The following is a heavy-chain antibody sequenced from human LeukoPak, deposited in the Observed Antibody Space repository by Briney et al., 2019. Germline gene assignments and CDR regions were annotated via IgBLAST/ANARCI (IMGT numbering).Heavy chain of an antibody. V-gene: IGHV4-61*01. CDR3: ARDRIGVPSAFGI. CDR1: GGSVTIGSFS. D-gene: IGHD3-16*01. J-gene: IGHJ3*02. CDR2: IYYSGST. Sequence: SETLSLTCTVSGGSVTIGSFSWRWLRQPPGKGLEWIGYIYYSGSTNYNPSLKSRVTISVDTSKNQLSLKLSSVTAADTAVYYCARDRIGVPSAFGIWGQGTMVTVSS.